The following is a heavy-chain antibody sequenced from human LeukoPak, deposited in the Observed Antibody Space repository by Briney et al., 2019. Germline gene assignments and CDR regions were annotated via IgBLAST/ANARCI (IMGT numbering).Heavy chain of an antibody. CDR3: AKDEVTSGGGLAS. V-gene: IGHV3-53*01. Sequence: PGGSLRLSCAASGFTVSGTHMSWVRQAPGKGLEWVSAMYTGGTTYYADSVTGRFTVSRDTSRNTLFLHMDSLRAEDTAVYYCAKDEVTSGGGLASWGQGTLVIVPS. CDR2: MYTGGTT. J-gene: IGHJ5*01. D-gene: IGHD2-21*02. CDR1: GFTVSGTH.